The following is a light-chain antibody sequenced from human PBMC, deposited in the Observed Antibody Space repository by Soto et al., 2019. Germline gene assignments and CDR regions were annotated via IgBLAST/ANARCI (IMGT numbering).Light chain of an antibody. CDR2: AAS. CDR3: QQSYSMSYTG. V-gene: IGKV1-39*01. Sequence: DIQMTQSPSSLSASVGDRVTITCRASQSNSRYLNWYQQKQLNAPKLLIYAASSLLSGVPSRFSGSGSGTVFTLTISSLQPEAFATYYCQQSYSMSYTGFGQGTKLESK. CDR1: QSNSRY. J-gene: IGKJ2*03.